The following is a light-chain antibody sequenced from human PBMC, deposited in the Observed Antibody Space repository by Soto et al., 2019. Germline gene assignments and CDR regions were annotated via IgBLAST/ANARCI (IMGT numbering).Light chain of an antibody. CDR2: GAS. CDR1: QSVSSN. J-gene: IGKJ1*01. Sequence: EIVMTQSPATLSVSPGERATLSCRASQSVSSNLAWYQRKPGQAPRLLIYGASTRGTGVPARFSGSRSGTEFTLTISSLQSEDFSVYYCQQHNKCYPWTFGQGTKVEIK. V-gene: IGKV3-15*01. CDR3: QQHNKCYPWT.